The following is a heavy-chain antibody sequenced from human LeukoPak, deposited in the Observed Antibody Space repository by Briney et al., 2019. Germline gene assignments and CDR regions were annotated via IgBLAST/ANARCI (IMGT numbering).Heavy chain of an antibody. CDR1: GGSISSSSYS. CDR3: ANRAKYSSSSRTSGWFDP. V-gene: IGHV4-39*01. J-gene: IGHJ5*02. CDR2: IYYSGST. D-gene: IGHD6-6*01. Sequence: PSETLSLTCTVSGGSISSSSYSWGWLRQPPGKGLEWIGSIYYSGSTYYNPSLKSRVTISVDTSKNQFSLKLSSVTAADTAVYYCANRAKYSSSSRTSGWFDPWGQGTLVTVSS.